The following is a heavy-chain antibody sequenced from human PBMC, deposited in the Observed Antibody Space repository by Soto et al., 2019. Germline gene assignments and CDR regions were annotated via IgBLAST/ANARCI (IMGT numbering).Heavy chain of an antibody. V-gene: IGHV4-59*12. D-gene: IGHD5-18*01. CDR1: GGSISSYY. CDR3: ARDLRYSYGLDY. CDR2: IYYSGST. Sequence: SGILSLTSTVSGGSISSYYWSWIRQPPGKGLEWIGYIYYSGSTYYNPSLKSRVTISVDTSKNQFSLKLSSVTAADTAVYYCARDLRYSYGLDYWGQGTLVTVSS. J-gene: IGHJ4*02.